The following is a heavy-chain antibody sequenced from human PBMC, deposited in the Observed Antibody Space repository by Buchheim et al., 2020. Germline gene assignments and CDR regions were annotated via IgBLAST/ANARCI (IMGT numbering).Heavy chain of an antibody. D-gene: IGHD4-11*01. CDR3: ARGDYSPSVYYYYGLDV. J-gene: IGHJ6*02. CDR2: INPNSGGT. V-gene: IGHV1-2*04. CDR1: GYTFTAYY. Sequence: QVQLVQSGAEVKKPGASVKVSCKASGYTFTAYYMHWVRQAPGQGLEWMGWINPNSGGTNYAQKFQGWVTMTRDPSISTAYMELSRLGADDTAVYFCARGDYSPSVYYYYGLDVGGQGT.